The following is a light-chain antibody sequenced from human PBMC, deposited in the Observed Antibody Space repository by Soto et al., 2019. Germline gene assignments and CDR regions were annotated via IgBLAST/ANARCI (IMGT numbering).Light chain of an antibody. CDR3: QHYNNLPLS. V-gene: IGKV3-15*01. Sequence: EIVVTQSPATLSVSPGERATLFCRASQGINNNLAWYQQRPGQAPRLLIYGASTRAPGIPARFSGSGSGTDFTLPIISLQSEDFAVYHCQHYNNLPLSFGGGSKVEI. J-gene: IGKJ4*01. CDR2: GAS. CDR1: QGINNN.